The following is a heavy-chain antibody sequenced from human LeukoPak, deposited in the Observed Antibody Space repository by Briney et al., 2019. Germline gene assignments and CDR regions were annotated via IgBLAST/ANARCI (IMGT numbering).Heavy chain of an antibody. CDR1: GASITDYY. CDR3: ARGGSWYPFDY. Sequence: SETLSLTCTVSGASITDYYWSWIRQAPGKGLEWIAYIYYSGSTNYNPSLKSRVTISVDTSKTQFSLKLSSVTAADTAVYYCARGGSWYPFDYWGQGTLVTLSS. CDR2: IYYSGST. J-gene: IGHJ4*02. D-gene: IGHD6-13*01. V-gene: IGHV4-59*01.